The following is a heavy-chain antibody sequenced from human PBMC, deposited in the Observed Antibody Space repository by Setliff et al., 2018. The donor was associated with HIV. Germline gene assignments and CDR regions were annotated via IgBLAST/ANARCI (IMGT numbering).Heavy chain of an antibody. V-gene: IGHV3-15*01. J-gene: IGHJ4*02. CDR1: GFTFSNAW. Sequence: RLSCAASGFTFSNAWMSWVRQAPGKGLEWVGHIRSNSDGGTTDYAAPVRGRFTISRDDSKNTLYLQMNSLKAEDTAVYFCTTDVAEKIHYYSDSSGYFYIDYWGQGTLVTVSS. D-gene: IGHD3-22*01. CDR2: IRSNSDGGTT. CDR3: TTDVAEKIHYYSDSSGYFYIDY.